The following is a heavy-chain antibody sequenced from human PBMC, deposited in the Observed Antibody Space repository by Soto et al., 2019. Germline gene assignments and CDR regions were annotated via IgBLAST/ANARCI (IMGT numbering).Heavy chain of an antibody. Sequence: QVQLVQSGTEVKKPGASVKVSCKASGYTFTSYGIHWVRQAPGQRLEWMGWSNAANGDTKYSPKFQGRVTITRDTSASTAYMELSSLRSEDTAVYYCVRRHVSATDIDWFDPWGQGTLVTVSS. CDR2: SNAANGDT. V-gene: IGHV1-3*01. J-gene: IGHJ5*02. D-gene: IGHD2-15*01. CDR3: VRRHVSATDIDWFDP. CDR1: GYTFTSYG.